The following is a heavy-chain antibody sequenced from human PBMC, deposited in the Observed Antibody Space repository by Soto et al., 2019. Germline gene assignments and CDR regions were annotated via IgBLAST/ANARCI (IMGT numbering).Heavy chain of an antibody. CDR1: GYSISSGYY. D-gene: IGHD1-7*01. Sequence: SETLSPTCAVSGYSISSGYYWGWIRQPPGKGLEWIGSIYHSGSTYYNPSLKSRVTISVDTSKNQFSLKLSSVTAADTAVYYCATGTTYYYYYYGMDVWGQGTTVTVSS. CDR3: ATGTTYYYYYYGMDV. CDR2: IYHSGST. V-gene: IGHV4-38-2*01. J-gene: IGHJ6*02.